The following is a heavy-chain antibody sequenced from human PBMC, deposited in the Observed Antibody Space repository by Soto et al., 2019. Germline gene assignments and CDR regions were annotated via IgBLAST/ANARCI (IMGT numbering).Heavy chain of an antibody. J-gene: IGHJ4*02. D-gene: IGHD1-1*01. V-gene: IGHV3-7*01. Sequence: EVQLVESGGGLVQPGGSLRLSCAASGFTFSASWTSWVRQAPGKGLEWVASISPDGSLKYYLDSVEGRVTISRDNAKNSLYLQVNSLTAEDTAVYYCARSERWGQGTLVTVSS. CDR2: ISPDGSLK. CDR1: GFTFSASW. CDR3: ARSER.